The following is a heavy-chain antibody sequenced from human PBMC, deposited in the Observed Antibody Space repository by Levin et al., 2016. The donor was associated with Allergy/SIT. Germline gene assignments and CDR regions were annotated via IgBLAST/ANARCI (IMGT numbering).Heavy chain of an antibody. CDR2: INWNGGST. D-gene: IGHD2-15*01. Sequence: GESLKISCAASGFTFDDYGMSWVRQAPGKGLEWVSGINWNGGSTGYADSVKGRFTISRDNAKNSLYLQMNSLRAEDTALYHCARDWRYCSGGSCYSFGMDVWGQGTTVTVSS. V-gene: IGHV3-20*01. J-gene: IGHJ6*02. CDR1: GFTFDDYG. CDR3: ARDWRYCSGGSCYSFGMDV.